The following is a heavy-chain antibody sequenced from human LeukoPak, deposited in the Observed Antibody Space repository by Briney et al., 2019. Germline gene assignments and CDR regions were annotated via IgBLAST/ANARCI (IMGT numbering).Heavy chain of an antibody. CDR3: AREIQLERTTEPPHTYYYSGMDV. J-gene: IGHJ6*02. Sequence: PGRSLRLTCAASGFTISSYAMHWVRQPPGKGLEWVADISYDGSTKYNADPVKGRFTISRDNSKNTLYLQMDSLRAEATAVYYCAREIQLERTTEPPHTYYYSGMDVWGQGTTVTVSS. D-gene: IGHD1-1*01. CDR1: GFTISSYA. V-gene: IGHV3-30-3*01. CDR2: ISYDGSTK.